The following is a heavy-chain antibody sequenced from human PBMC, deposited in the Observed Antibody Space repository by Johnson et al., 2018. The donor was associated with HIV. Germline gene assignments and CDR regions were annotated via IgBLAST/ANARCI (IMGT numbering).Heavy chain of an antibody. V-gene: IGHV3-33*06. D-gene: IGHD6-13*01. CDR3: AKDQWSSSWTNDAFDI. J-gene: IGHJ3*02. CDR2: MWYDGSNR. Sequence: QMLLVESGGGLVQPGGSLRLSCVASGLTFSSYGMSWVRKAPGKGLEWVAVMWYDGSNRYYADSVKGRFTISRDNSKNTLYLQMNSLRAEDTAVYYCAKDQWSSSWTNDAFDIWGQGTMVTVSS. CDR1: GLTFSSYG.